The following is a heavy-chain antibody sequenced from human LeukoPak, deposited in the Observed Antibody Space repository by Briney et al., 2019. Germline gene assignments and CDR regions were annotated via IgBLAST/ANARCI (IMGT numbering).Heavy chain of an antibody. V-gene: IGHV3-23*01. J-gene: IGHJ6*03. CDR1: GFDFTAYG. D-gene: IGHD3-3*01. Sequence: PGGSLRLSCAASGFDFTAYGMSWVRQAPGKGLEWVSGISASGLDTYYAGSVTGRFTLSRDNSKNTVHLLMNSLRAEDSAMYYCAKYGPGFGVVIEYFMDVWGKGTRVTVSS. CDR3: AKYGPGFGVVIEYFMDV. CDR2: ISASGLDT.